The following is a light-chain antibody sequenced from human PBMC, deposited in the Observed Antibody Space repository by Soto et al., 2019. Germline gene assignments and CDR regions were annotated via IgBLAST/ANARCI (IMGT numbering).Light chain of an antibody. Sequence: EIVLTQSPGTVSLSPGERATLSCRASQSVSSRNLAWYRQKPGQAPSLLIFGASNRATGIPDRFSGSGSGTDFTLTISRLEPEDCAVYSWLRYGDSPPAYTFGQGTKLEIK. CDR3: LRYGDSPPAYT. J-gene: IGKJ2*01. CDR2: GAS. CDR1: QSVSSRN. V-gene: IGKV3-20*01.